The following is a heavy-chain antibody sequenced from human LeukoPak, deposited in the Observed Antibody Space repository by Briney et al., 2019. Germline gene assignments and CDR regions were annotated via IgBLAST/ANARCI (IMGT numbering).Heavy chain of an antibody. D-gene: IGHD1-7*01. CDR3: AHRPTQTGTTRAFDI. J-gene: IGHJ3*02. CDR2: IYWNDDK. CDR1: GFSLSTRGVG. Sequence: ESGPTLVKPTQTLTLTCTFSGFSLSTRGVGVGWIRQPPGKALEWLALIYWNDDKRYSPSLKSRLTITKDTSKNQVVLTMTNVDPVDTATYYCAHRPTQTGTTRAFDIWGQGTMVTFSS. V-gene: IGHV2-5*01.